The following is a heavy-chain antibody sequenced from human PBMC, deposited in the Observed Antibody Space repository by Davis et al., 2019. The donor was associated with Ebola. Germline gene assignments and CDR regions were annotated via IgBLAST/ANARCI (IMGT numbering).Heavy chain of an antibody. Sequence: GESLKISCSASGFTFSSYAMHWVRQAPGKGLEYVSAISSNGGSTYYADSVKGRFTISRDNSKNTLYLQMSSLRAEDTAVYYCVNGGDGYNRDYWGQGTLVTVSS. CDR2: ISSNGGST. V-gene: IGHV3-64D*06. CDR3: VNGGDGYNRDY. CDR1: GFTFSSYA. J-gene: IGHJ4*02. D-gene: IGHD5-24*01.